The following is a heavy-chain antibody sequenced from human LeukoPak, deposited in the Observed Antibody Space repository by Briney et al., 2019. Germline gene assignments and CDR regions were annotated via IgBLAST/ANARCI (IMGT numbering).Heavy chain of an antibody. CDR3: ARESPYYYDSPDAFDI. D-gene: IGHD3-22*01. J-gene: IGHJ3*02. CDR2: IKEDGSEK. CDR1: GFTFSRYA. Sequence: PGRSLRLSCATSGFTFSRYAMHWVRQAPGKGLEWVANIKEDGSEKYYVDSVKGRFTISRDNAKNSLYLQMNSLRAEDTAVYYCARESPYYYDSPDAFDIWGQGTMVTVSS. V-gene: IGHV3-7*03.